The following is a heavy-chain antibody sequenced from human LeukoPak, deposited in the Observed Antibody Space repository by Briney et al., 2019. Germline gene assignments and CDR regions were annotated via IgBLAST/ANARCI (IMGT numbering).Heavy chain of an antibody. CDR2: ISSSSSYI. D-gene: IGHD5-18*01. V-gene: IGHV3-21*01. CDR3: ARAHLVDTAMVQVYYYYMDV. Sequence: GGSLRLSCAASGFIFSSYSMNWVRQAPGKGLEWVSSISSSSSYIYYADSVKGRFTISRDNAKNSLYLQMNSLRAEDTAVYYCARAHLVDTAMVQVYYYYMDVWGKGTTVTVSS. CDR1: GFIFSSYS. J-gene: IGHJ6*03.